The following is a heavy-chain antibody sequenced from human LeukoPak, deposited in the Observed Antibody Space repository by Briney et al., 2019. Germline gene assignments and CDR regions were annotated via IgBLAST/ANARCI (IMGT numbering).Heavy chain of an antibody. D-gene: IGHD3-3*01. CDR2: ICGDDGNT. CDR3: AKEPLYDFWSGYSALGAFDI. Sequence: GGSLRLSCAASVFTFSTFAMTWVRQAPGKGLEWVSAICGDDGNTYYADSLKGRFTISRDNSKNTLYLQTNSLRAEHTAVYYCAKEPLYDFWSGYSALGAFDIWGQGTMVTVSS. J-gene: IGHJ3*02. CDR1: VFTFSTFA. V-gene: IGHV3-23*01.